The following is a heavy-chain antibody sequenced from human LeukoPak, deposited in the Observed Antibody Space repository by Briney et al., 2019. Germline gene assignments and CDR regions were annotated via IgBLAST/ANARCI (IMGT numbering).Heavy chain of an antibody. CDR2: INHTGST. V-gene: IGHV4-34*01. CDR3: ARDHGSGWYSYLDD. J-gene: IGHJ4*02. CDR1: GGSFSTYY. D-gene: IGHD6-19*01. Sequence: SETLSLTCAIYGGSFSTYYWSWIRQPPGKGLEWIGDINHTGSTTYNPSLKSRVTMSVDTSKNQFSLQLNSVTPEDTAVYYCARDHGSGWYSYLDDWGQGTLVTVSS.